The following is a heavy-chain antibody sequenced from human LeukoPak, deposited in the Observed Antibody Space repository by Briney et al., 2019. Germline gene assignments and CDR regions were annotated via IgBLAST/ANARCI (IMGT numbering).Heavy chain of an antibody. D-gene: IGHD6-19*01. J-gene: IGHJ6*02. Sequence: GGSLRLSCAASGFTFSSYWMHWVRQAPGKGLVWVSRINSDGSSTSYADSVKGRFTISRDNAKNTLYLQMNSLRAEDTAVYYCAREGIAVAGHHYYYGMDVWGQGTTVTVSS. CDR3: AREGIAVAGHHYYYGMDV. CDR1: GFTFSSYW. CDR2: INSDGSST. V-gene: IGHV3-74*01.